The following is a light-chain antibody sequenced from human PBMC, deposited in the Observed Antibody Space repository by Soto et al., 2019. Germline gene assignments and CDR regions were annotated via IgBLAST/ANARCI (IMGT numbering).Light chain of an antibody. J-gene: IGKJ4*01. CDR1: QSISNY. CDR2: GAS. V-gene: IGKV1-39*01. Sequence: DIQMTQSPFSLPASVGDRVNITCRASQSISNYLNWYQHTPGRAPSLLIHGASSLQGGVQSRFSGSGSGTDFTLTISRLHPEDFTTYYCQQTYSAPLTFGGGNRVEF. CDR3: QQTYSAPLT.